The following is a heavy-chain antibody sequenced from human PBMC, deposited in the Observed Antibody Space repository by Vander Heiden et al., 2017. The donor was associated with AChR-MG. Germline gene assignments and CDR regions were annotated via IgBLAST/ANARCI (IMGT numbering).Heavy chain of an antibody. Sequence: EGQLLESGGGLVQPGGSLRLSCATSGFSFSTYGMIWVRQAPGKGLEWVSGISGSGSGTYYADSVRGRFTISRDNSKNTLYMQMNSLRAEDTAVYYCAKGRIAPDVWGQGTTVTVSS. D-gene: IGHD6-13*01. CDR3: AKGRIAPDV. CDR2: ISGSGSGT. V-gene: IGHV3-23*01. J-gene: IGHJ6*02. CDR1: GFSFSTYG.